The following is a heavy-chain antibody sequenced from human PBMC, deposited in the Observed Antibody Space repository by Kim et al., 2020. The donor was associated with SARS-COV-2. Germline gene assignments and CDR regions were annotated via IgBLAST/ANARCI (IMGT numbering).Heavy chain of an antibody. CDR1: GFTFSRYA. CDR3: EASDY. CDR2: ISDSGVRT. Sequence: GGSLRLSCAASGFTFSRYAMSWARQAPGKGLEWVSTISDSGVRTHYADSVKGRFTISRDNSKSTLFLQMPRLRAEDTAVYYCEASDYWGQGSLVTVSS. V-gene: IGHV3-23*01. J-gene: IGHJ4*02.